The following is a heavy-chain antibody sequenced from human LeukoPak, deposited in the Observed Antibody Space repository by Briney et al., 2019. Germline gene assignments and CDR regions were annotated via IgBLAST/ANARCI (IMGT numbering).Heavy chain of an antibody. D-gene: IGHD2-15*01. J-gene: IGHJ3*02. CDR3: ARHRSGGSQDDAFDI. Sequence: GGSLRLSCAASGFPFSTYGMNWVRQAPGKGLEWVSSITSSSYIYYADSLKGRFTISRDNAKNSLYLQMNSLRAEDTAVYYCARHRSGGSQDDAFDIWGQGTLVTVSS. CDR1: GFPFSTYG. V-gene: IGHV3-21*01. CDR2: ITSSSYI.